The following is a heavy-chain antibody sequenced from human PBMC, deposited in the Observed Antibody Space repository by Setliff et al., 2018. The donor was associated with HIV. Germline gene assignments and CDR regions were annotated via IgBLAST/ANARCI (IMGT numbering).Heavy chain of an antibody. Sequence: SETLSLTCTVSGYSISSGYYWGWIRQPPGKGLEWIGSIYHSGSTYYNPSFKSRVTMSLDMSTNQFSLKMASMTAADSAVYYCARFDVTPMTTRDYWGQGTQVTAPQ. CDR3: ARFDVTPMTTRDY. D-gene: IGHD4-17*01. V-gene: IGHV4-38-2*02. CDR1: GYSISSGYY. CDR2: IYHSGST. J-gene: IGHJ4*02.